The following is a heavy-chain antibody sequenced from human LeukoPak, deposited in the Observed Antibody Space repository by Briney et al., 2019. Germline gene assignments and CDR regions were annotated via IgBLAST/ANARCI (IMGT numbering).Heavy chain of an antibody. V-gene: IGHV4-38-2*02. J-gene: IGHJ5*02. Sequence: KSSETLSLTCTVSGYSISTGYYWDWIRQPPGKGLEWIGTLYHGGSTYYNPSLKSRVTISVDTSKNQFSLNLTSVTAADTAVYYCARAPLPGTGTRQYNWFDPWGQGTLVTVSS. CDR3: ARAPLPGTGTRQYNWFDP. CDR2: LYHGGST. D-gene: IGHD1-1*01. CDR1: GYSISTGYY.